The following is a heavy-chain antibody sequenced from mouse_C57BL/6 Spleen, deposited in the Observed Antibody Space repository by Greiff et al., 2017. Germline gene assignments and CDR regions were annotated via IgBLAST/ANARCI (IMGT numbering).Heavy chain of an antibody. J-gene: IGHJ4*01. CDR3: AISDGYYVLSSMDY. V-gene: IGHV1-52*01. CDR2: IDPSDSET. D-gene: IGHD2-3*01. CDR1: GYTFTSYW. Sequence: QVQLQQPGAELVRPGSSVKLSCKASGYTFTSYWMHWVKQRPIQGLEWIGNIDPSDSETHYNQKFKDKATLTVDKSSSTAYMQLSSLTSEDSAFYYFAISDGYYVLSSMDYWGPGTSGTVSS.